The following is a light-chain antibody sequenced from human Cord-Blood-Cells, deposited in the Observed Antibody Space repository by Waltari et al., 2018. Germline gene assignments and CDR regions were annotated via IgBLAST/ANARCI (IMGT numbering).Light chain of an antibody. Sequence: QSALTQPASVSGSPGQSITISCTGTSSDVGGYNYVSWYQQHPGKAPKLMIYDVSNRPSGVSNRFSRSKSGTTASLTISGLQAEDEADYYCSSYTSSSTLDVVFGGGTKLTVL. V-gene: IGLV2-14*01. CDR3: SSYTSSSTLDVV. J-gene: IGLJ2*01. CDR2: DVS. CDR1: SSDVGGYNY.